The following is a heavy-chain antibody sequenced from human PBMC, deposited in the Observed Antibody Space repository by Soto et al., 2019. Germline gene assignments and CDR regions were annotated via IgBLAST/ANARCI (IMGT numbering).Heavy chain of an antibody. V-gene: IGHV3-23*01. Sequence: EVQMLESGGGLVQPGGSLRLSCAASGFTFSSYAMSWVRQAPGKGLEWVSAISGSGGSTYYADSVKGRFTISRDKSKNTLYLQMNSLSAEDTAVYYCAKCQLYSSGFHDYWGQGALVTVSS. CDR1: GFTFSSYA. J-gene: IGHJ4*02. D-gene: IGHD6-19*01. CDR2: ISGSGGST. CDR3: AKCQLYSSGFHDY.